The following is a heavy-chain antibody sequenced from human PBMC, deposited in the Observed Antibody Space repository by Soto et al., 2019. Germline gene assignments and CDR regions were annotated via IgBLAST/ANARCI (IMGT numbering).Heavy chain of an antibody. J-gene: IGHJ6*02. CDR2: ISYDGSNK. V-gene: IGHV3-30-3*01. CDR3: ATSYGGAAGYYYGMDV. Sequence: QVQLVASGGGVVQPGRSLRLSCAASGFTFSSYAMHWVRQAPGKGLEWVAVISYDGSNKYYADSVKGRFTISRDNSKNTLYLQMNSLRAEDTAVYYCATSYGGAAGYYYGMDVWGQGTTVTVSS. CDR1: GFTFSSYA. D-gene: IGHD6-13*01.